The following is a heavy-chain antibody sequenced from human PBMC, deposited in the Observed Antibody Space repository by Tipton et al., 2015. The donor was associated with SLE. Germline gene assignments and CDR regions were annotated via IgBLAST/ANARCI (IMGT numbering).Heavy chain of an antibody. CDR2: IHTSGST. Sequence: TLSLTCTVSGGSISDSEFYWGWIRQPAGKGLEWIGRIHTSGSTGYSPSLKSRVTISGDTSKNQFSLELRYVTAADTAIYYCAREAIDDFWSGLDYWGQGILVTVSS. D-gene: IGHD3-3*01. J-gene: IGHJ4*02. CDR3: AREAIDDFWSGLDY. CDR1: GGSISDSEFY. V-gene: IGHV4-61*02.